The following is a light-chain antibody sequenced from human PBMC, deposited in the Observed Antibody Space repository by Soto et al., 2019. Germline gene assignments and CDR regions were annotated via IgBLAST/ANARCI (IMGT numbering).Light chain of an antibody. CDR1: QNIDTF. J-gene: IGKJ2*01. V-gene: IGKV1-39*01. CDR3: QQSYSIPYT. CDR2: AAT. Sequence: DVQMTQSPSSLSASVGDRVTITCRPSQNIDTFLNWYQQKPGRAPKLLISAATTLHTGVPSRFSGSGSGTHFTLTISSLQPEDSATYFCQQSYSIPYTFALGTKLEIK.